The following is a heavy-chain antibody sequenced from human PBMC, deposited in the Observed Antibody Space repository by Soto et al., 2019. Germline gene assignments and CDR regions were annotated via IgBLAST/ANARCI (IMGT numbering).Heavy chain of an antibody. V-gene: IGHV3-23*01. D-gene: IGHD1-1*01. CDR2: ITDNGGDS. CDR3: ATWHLQEHAYDI. CDR1: GFTFGSRA. J-gene: IGHJ3*02. Sequence: EVQLLVSGGDLVQPGGSLRLSCVASGFTFGSRAMSWVRQAPGEGLEWVSTITDNGGDSKSADSVRGRFAISRDSSRTTVYLQMNSLRPDDTAVYSCATWHLQEHAYDIWGQGTMVTVSS.